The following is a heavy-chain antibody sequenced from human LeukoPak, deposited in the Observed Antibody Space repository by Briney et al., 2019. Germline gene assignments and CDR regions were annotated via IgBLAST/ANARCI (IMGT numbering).Heavy chain of an antibody. Sequence: SETLSLTCTVPGYSISSGYYWSWIRQPPGKGLEWIGYIYYSGSTIYNPSLKSRVTISVDTSKNQFSLKLNSVTAADTAVYYCARMGNPATVTADYWGQGTLVTVSS. D-gene: IGHD4-17*01. CDR1: GYSISSGYY. J-gene: IGHJ4*02. CDR2: IYYSGST. V-gene: IGHV4-38-2*02. CDR3: ARMGNPATVTADY.